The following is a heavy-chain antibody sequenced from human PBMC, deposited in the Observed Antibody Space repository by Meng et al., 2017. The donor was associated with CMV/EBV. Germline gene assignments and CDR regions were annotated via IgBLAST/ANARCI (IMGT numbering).Heavy chain of an antibody. CDR1: GFTFSSYA. Sequence: GGSLRLSCAASGFTFSSYAMHWVRQAPGKGLEWVAVISYDGSNKYYADSVKGRFTISRDNSKNTLYLQMNSLRAEDTAVYYCAREREFVHYFDYWGQGTLVTVS. J-gene: IGHJ4*02. D-gene: IGHD3-10*01. CDR3: AREREFVHYFDY. CDR2: ISYDGSNK. V-gene: IGHV3-30-3*01.